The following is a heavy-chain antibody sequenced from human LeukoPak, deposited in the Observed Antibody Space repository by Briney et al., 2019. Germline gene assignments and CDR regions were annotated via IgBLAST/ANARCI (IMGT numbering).Heavy chain of an antibody. J-gene: IGHJ4*02. CDR2: ISHSGST. CDR1: GDSISSYY. D-gene: IGHD2-15*01. V-gene: IGHV4-59*01. Sequence: SETLSLTCTVSGDSISSYYWSWIRQPPGKGLEWIVYISHSGSTIYNPYHKSRVTLSLDTSKNQFSLKLISVTAADTAVYYCARIGLGYCSAGSCPPFEYWGRGTLVTVSP. CDR3: ARIGLGYCSAGSCPPFEY.